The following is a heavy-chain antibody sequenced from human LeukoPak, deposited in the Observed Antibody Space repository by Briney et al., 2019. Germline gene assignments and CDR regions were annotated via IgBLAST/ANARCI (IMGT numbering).Heavy chain of an antibody. CDR2: INSDGSST. CDR3: ASLRGVVATTYYYYYYYMDV. CDR1: GFTFSSYW. V-gene: IGHV3-74*01. J-gene: IGHJ6*03. D-gene: IGHD5-12*01. Sequence: GGSLRLSCAASGFTFSSYWMHWVRQAPGKGLVWVSRINSDGSSTSYADSVKGRFTISRDNAKNTLYLQMNSLRAKDTAVYYCASLRGVVATTYYYYYYYMDVWGKGTTVTVSS.